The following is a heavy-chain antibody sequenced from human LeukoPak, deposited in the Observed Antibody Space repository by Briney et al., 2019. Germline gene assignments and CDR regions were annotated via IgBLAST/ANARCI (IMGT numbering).Heavy chain of an antibody. D-gene: IGHD3-22*01. CDR2: INPSGGST. V-gene: IGHV1-46*01. J-gene: IGHJ4*02. CDR3: ARDLGYYYDSSGYDKGFDY. CDR1: GYTFTSYY. Sequence: GASVKVSCKASGYTFTSYYMHWVRQAPGQGLAWMGIINPSGGSTSYAQKFQGRVTMTRDTSTSTVYMELSSLRSEDTAVYYCARDLGYYYDSSGYDKGFDYWGQGTLVTVSS.